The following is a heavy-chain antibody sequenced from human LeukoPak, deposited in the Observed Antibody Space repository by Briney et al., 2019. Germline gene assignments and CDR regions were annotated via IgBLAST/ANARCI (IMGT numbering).Heavy chain of an antibody. CDR2: ISYDGSNK. V-gene: IGHV3-30-3*01. CDR1: GFTFSSYA. Sequence: GGSLRLSCAASGFTFSSYAMHWVRQAPGKGLEWVAVISYDGSNKYYADSVKGRFTISRDNSKNTLYLQMNSLRAEDTAVYYCARAITMVRGGLDAFDIWGQGTMVTVSS. CDR3: ARAITMVRGGLDAFDI. D-gene: IGHD3-10*01. J-gene: IGHJ3*02.